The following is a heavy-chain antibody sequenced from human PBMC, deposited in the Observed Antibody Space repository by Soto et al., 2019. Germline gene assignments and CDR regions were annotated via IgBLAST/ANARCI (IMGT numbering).Heavy chain of an antibody. J-gene: IGHJ6*02. V-gene: IGHV3-30*03. CDR3: TTYYYGSGSSGGMDV. Sequence: QVQLVESEGGVVQPGRSLRLSCAASGFTFSSYGMHWVRQAPGKGLEWVAVISYDGSNKYYADSVKGRFTISRDNSKNTLYLQMNSLRAEDTAVYYCTTYYYGSGSSGGMDVWGQGTTVTVSS. CDR1: GFTFSSYG. D-gene: IGHD3-10*01. CDR2: ISYDGSNK.